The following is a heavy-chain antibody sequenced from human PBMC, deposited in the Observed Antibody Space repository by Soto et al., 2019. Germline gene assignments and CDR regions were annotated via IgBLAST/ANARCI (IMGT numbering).Heavy chain of an antibody. D-gene: IGHD6-19*01. CDR1: GGSMSGYY. CDR2: IYYSGST. CDR3: ARTVAGTGYFDC. Sequence: PSETLSLTCTVSGGSMSGYYWSWIRQPPGKELDWIGYIYYSGSTTYNPSLKSRVTISVDTSKNQFSLKLSSVTAADTAVYYCARTVAGTGYFDCWGQGTLVTV. V-gene: IGHV4-59*01. J-gene: IGHJ4*02.